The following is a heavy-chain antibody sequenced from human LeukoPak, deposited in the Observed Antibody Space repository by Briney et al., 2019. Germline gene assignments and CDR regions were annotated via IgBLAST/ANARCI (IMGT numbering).Heavy chain of an antibody. J-gene: IGHJ4*02. CDR1: GGSISSYY. V-gene: IGHV4-59*01. CDR3: ARHGTSLSYFDY. CDR2: IYYSGST. Sequence: SETLSLTCTVSGGSISSYYWSWIRQPPGKGLEWIGYIYYSGSTNYNPSLKSRVTISVDTSKNQFPLKLSSVTAADTAVYYCARHGTSLSYFDYWGQGTLVTVSS.